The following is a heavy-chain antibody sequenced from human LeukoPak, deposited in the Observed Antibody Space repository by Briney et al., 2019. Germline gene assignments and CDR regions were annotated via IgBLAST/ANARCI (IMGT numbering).Heavy chain of an antibody. CDR1: GFTFSSYG. J-gene: IGHJ4*02. CDR3: ARDRIAAAGTPFAY. D-gene: IGHD6-13*01. CDR2: IRYDGSNK. Sequence: PGGSLRLSCAASGFTFSSYGMHWVRQAPGKGLEGVAFIRYDGSNKYYADSVKGRFTISRDNAKNSLYLQMNSLRAEDTAVYYCARDRIAAAGTPFAYWGQGTLVTVSS. V-gene: IGHV3-30*02.